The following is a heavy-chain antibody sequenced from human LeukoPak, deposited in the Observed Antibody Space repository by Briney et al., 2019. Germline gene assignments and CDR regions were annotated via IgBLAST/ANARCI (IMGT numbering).Heavy chain of an antibody. V-gene: IGHV3-30*02. CDR3: AKAYSYYMDV. J-gene: IGHJ6*03. CDR2: IRYDGSNK. CDR1: GFTFSSYG. Sequence: PGGSLRLSCAASGFTFSSYGMHWVRQAPGKGLEWVAFIRYDGSNKKYADSVNGRVTISRDNSKNTMDLHMNSLRAEDTAVYYCAKAYSYYMDVWGKGTSVTVSS.